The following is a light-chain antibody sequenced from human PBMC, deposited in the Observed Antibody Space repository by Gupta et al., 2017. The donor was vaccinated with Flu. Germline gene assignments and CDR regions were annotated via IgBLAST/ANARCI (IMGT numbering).Light chain of an antibody. CDR2: EVS. CDR3: SSHTSSFTRI. J-gene: IGLJ2*01. CDR1: SSDIGGYNY. Sequence: QSALTQPASVSGSPGQSITTSCPGPSSDIGGYNYVSWYQQHPGKAPKLMIYEVSNRPSGVTNRFSGSKSGNTASLTISGLQAEDEADYCCSSHTSSFTRIFGGGTKLTVL. V-gene: IGLV2-14*01.